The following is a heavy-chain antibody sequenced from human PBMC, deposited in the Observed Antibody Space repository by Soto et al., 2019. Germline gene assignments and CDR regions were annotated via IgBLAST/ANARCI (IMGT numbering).Heavy chain of an antibody. CDR2: INAGNGNT. D-gene: IGHD6-19*01. J-gene: IGHJ4*02. CDR1: GYTFTSYA. CDR3: ASGAVAGPRQSKAIDY. Sequence: ASVKVSCKASGYTFTSYAMHWVRQAPGQRLEWKGWINAGNGNTKYSQKFQGRVTITRDTSASTAYMELSSLRSEDTAVYYCASGAVAGPRQSKAIDYWGQGTLVTVSS. V-gene: IGHV1-3*01.